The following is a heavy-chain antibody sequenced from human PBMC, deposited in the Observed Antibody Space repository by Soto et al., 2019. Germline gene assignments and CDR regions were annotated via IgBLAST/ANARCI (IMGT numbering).Heavy chain of an antibody. CDR1: GGSFSGYY. CDR3: ARGGSRTNFDH. D-gene: IGHD2-15*01. CDR2: INHSGST. Sequence: QVQLQQWGAGLLKPSETLSLTCAVYGGSFSGYYWSWIRQPPGKGLEWMGEINHSGSTNDNPSLKSRVTIAVDTSKNQFSPKLSSVTAADTAVYCCARGGSRTNFDHWGQGTLVTVSS. J-gene: IGHJ4*02. V-gene: IGHV4-34*01.